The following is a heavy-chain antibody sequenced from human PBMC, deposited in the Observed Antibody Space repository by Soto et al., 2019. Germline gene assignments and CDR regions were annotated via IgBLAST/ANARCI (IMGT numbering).Heavy chain of an antibody. CDR2: ISYDGSNK. CDR3: AKDSSSIRAFDP. V-gene: IGHV3-30*18. Sequence: GGSLRLSCAASGFTFSSYGMHWVRQAPGKGLEWVAVISYDGSNKYYADSVKGRFTISRDNSKNTLYLQMNSLRAEDTAVNYCAKDSSSIRAFDPWGQGTLVTVSS. D-gene: IGHD6-6*01. CDR1: GFTFSSYG. J-gene: IGHJ5*02.